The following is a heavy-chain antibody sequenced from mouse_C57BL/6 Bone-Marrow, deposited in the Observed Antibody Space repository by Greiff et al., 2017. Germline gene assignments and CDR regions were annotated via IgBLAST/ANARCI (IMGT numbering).Heavy chain of an antibody. CDR3: TIYYYGSY. V-gene: IGHV14-4*01. D-gene: IGHD1-1*01. CDR1: GFNSKDDY. CDR2: IDPENGDT. Sequence: EVQLQQSGAELVRPGASDKLSCTASGFNSKDDYMHWVKQRPEQGLGWIGWIDPENGDTEYASKFLGKAPITADPSSNTAYLQLSSLTSGYTAVYYCTIYYYGSYWGQGATLTGSS. J-gene: IGHJ2*01.